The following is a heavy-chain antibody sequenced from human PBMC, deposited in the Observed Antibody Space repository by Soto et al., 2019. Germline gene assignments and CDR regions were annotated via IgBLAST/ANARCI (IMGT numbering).Heavy chain of an antibody. Sequence: QVPLVQSGAEVKKPGASVKVSCKASGYTFTSYAMHWVRQAPGQRLEWMGWINAGNGNTKYSQKFQGRVTITRDTSASTAYMELSSLRSEDTAVYYCARESYGDYMRYYYYYGMDVWGQGTTVTVSS. CDR1: GYTFTSYA. V-gene: IGHV1-3*01. CDR2: INAGNGNT. D-gene: IGHD4-17*01. CDR3: ARESYGDYMRYYYYYGMDV. J-gene: IGHJ6*02.